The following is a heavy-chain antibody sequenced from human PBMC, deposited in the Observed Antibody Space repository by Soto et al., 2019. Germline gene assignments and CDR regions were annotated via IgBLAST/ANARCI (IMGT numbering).Heavy chain of an antibody. CDR1: GFTFSSYW. CDR3: ARDLSSTVLTSDAFDV. D-gene: IGHD4-17*01. Sequence: EVQLLESGGGLVQPGGSLRLSCAASGFTFSSYWIHWVRQTPGKGLIWVSRINGDGSRIIYADSVKGRFTISKDNAKNALNLQMNSLRAEDTAVYYCARDLSSTVLTSDAFDVWGQGTMVTVSS. V-gene: IGHV3-74*01. CDR2: INGDGSRI. J-gene: IGHJ3*01.